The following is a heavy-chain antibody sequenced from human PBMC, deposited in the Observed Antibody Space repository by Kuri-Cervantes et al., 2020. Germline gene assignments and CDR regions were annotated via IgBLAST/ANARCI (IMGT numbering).Heavy chain of an antibody. CDR2: IYPNSGGT. Sequence: ASVKVSCKASGYTFTGYYMHWVRQAPGQGLEWMGWIYPNSGGTNYAQKFQGWVTMTRDTSIRTAYMELRSLRSDDTAVYYCARDQYYDVWSGYYRPPTKGYMDVWGKGTTVTVSS. V-gene: IGHV1-2*04. CDR3: ARDQYYDVWSGYYRPPTKGYMDV. J-gene: IGHJ6*03. D-gene: IGHD3-3*01. CDR1: GYTFTGYY.